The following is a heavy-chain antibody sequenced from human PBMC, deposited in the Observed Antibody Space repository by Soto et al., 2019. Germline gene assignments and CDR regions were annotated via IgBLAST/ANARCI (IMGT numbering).Heavy chain of an antibody. Sequence: GGSMKLSCAASGFTFISYAVSWVRQAPGKGLEWVSAISGGGGSTYYADSVKGRFTISRDNSKNTVYLQVNSLGAEDTDVYYCEKDLAAASESWGQGT. CDR2: ISGGGGST. CDR1: GFTFISYA. CDR3: EKDLAAASES. J-gene: IGHJ4*02. V-gene: IGHV3-23*01. D-gene: IGHD6-13*01.